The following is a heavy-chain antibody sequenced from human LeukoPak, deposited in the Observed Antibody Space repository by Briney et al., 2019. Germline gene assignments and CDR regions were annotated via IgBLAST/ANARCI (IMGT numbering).Heavy chain of an antibody. V-gene: IGHV4-34*01. D-gene: IGHD2-15*01. CDR1: GGSFSGYY. CDR2: INHSGST. Sequence: SETLSLTCAVYGGSFSGYYWSWIRQPPGKGLEWIGEINHSGSTNYNPSLKSRVTISVDTSKNQFSLKLSSVTAADTAVYYCARFPRIIFYGMDVWGQGTTVTVSS. CDR3: ARFPRIIFYGMDV. J-gene: IGHJ6*02.